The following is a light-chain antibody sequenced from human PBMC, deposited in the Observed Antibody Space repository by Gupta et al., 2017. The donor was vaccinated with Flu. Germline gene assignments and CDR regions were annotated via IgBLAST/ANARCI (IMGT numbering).Light chain of an antibody. J-gene: IGKJ1*01. CDR1: QSVSSQ. Sequence: PATMSVAPGERATLSSRARQSVSSQSACHQQNPGQAPRLIIYGASTTATGLPARFSGSAYGTEFSLTISMRHSEDFAVYYCQQDNNWPRAFGQGTKVEIK. CDR3: QQDNNWPRA. CDR2: GAS. V-gene: IGKV3-15*01.